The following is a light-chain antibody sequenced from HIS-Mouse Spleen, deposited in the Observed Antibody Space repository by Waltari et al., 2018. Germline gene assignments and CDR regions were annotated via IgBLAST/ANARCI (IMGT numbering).Light chain of an antibody. V-gene: IGLV3-21*03. CDR3: QVWDSSSDHLYV. CDR1: NIGSKS. J-gene: IGLJ1*01. Sequence: SYVLTQPPSVSVAPGKTARITCGGNNIGSKSVHWYQQKPGQAPVLVVYDDSDRPSGVPAGFAGSNSGNTATLTISRVEAGDEADYYCQVWDSSSDHLYVFGTGTKVTVL. CDR2: DDS.